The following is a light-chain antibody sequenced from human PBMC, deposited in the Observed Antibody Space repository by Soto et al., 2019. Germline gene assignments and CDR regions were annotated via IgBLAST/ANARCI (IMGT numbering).Light chain of an antibody. CDR3: QKYPRVPFT. Sequence: DIQMTQSPSSLSASVGDRVTITCRATQDVGNYLAWYQQRPGKVPKLLIYGASTLQSGVPSRFGGSGSGTEVTLTISSLQPEDVATYYCQKYPRVPFTFGPGTKVDIK. V-gene: IGKV1-27*01. CDR2: GAS. J-gene: IGKJ3*01. CDR1: QDVGNY.